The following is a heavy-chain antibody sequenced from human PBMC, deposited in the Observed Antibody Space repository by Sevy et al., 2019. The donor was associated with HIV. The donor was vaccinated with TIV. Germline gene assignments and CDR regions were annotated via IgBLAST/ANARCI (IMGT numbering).Heavy chain of an antibody. D-gene: IGHD2-8*01. J-gene: IGHJ4*02. CDR3: AREGCTKPHDY. CDR2: LSFGCGKI. Sequence: GGSLRLSCEASGFDFSIYSMSWVRQAPGKGLEWVSTLSFGCGKINYADSVKGRLTISRDNSKSSVYLQMNNMRVEDTAVYYCAREGCTKPHDYWGQGTLVTVSS. CDR1: GFDFSIYS. V-gene: IGHV3-23*01.